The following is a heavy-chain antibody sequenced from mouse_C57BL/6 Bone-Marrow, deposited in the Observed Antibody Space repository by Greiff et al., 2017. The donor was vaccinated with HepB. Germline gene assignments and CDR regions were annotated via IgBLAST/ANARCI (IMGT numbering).Heavy chain of an antibody. CDR1: GYSITSGYD. CDR3: AMYYDYEGFAY. Sequence: EVQRVESGPGMLKPSQSLSLTCTVTGYSITSGYDWHWIRHFPGNKLEWMGYISYSGSTNYNPSLKSRTSITHDTSKNHFFLKLNSVTTEDAATYYCAMYYDYEGFAYWGQGTLVTVSA. J-gene: IGHJ3*01. V-gene: IGHV3-1*01. CDR2: ISYSGST. D-gene: IGHD2-4*01.